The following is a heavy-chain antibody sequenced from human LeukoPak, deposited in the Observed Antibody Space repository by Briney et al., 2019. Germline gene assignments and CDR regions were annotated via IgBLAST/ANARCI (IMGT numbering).Heavy chain of an antibody. CDR3: ARVASYGGPLDY. V-gene: IGHV3-21*01. CDR2: ISSSSSYI. Sequence: GGSLRPSCAASGFTFSSYSMNWVRQAPGKGLEWVSSISSSSSYIYYADSVKGRFTISRDNAKNSLYLQMNSLRAEDTAVYYCARVASYGGPLDYWGQGTLVTVSS. CDR1: GFTFSSYS. J-gene: IGHJ4*02. D-gene: IGHD5-18*01.